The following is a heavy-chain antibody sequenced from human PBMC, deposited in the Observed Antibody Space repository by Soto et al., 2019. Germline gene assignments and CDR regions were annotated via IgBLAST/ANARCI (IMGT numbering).Heavy chain of an antibody. D-gene: IGHD6-19*01. V-gene: IGHV2-5*02. CDR3: AHRPGGYMSGWDNGYFDY. Sequence: QITLDESGPTLVKHTQTLTLTCTFSGFSFSTSQVGVGWIRQPPGKAQEWLGLIYWDDDKRYSPSLRSRLTITKDTSKNQVVLTMTNMDPLDTATYYCAHRPGGYMSGWDNGYFDYWGRGALVTVSS. CDR2: IYWDDDK. J-gene: IGHJ4*02. CDR1: GFSFSTSQVG.